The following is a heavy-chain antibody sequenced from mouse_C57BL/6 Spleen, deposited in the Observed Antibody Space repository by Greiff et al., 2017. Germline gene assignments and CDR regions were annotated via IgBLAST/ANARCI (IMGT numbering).Heavy chain of an antibody. J-gene: IGHJ2*01. CDR1: GYTFTSYW. CDR2: IVPNSGGT. CDR3: ARGRFLDY. V-gene: IGHV1-72*01. Sequence: QVQLKQPGAELVKPGASVKLSCKASGYTFTSYWMHWVKPRPGRGLEWIGRIVPNSGGTKYNEKFKSKATLTVDKPSSTAYMQLSRQTSEDSAVYYCARGRFLDYWGQGTTLTVSS.